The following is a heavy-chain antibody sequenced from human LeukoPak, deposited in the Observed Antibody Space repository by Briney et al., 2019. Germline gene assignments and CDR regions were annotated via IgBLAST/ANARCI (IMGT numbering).Heavy chain of an antibody. V-gene: IGHV4-59*01. Sequence: SETLSLTCTVSGGSISSYYWSWIRQPPGKGLEWIGYIYYSGSTYYNPSLKSRVTISVDTSKNQFSLKLSSVTAADTAVYYCARSPRVRVAAAGTLWFDPWGQGTLVTVSS. J-gene: IGHJ5*02. CDR1: GGSISSYY. CDR2: IYYSGST. CDR3: ARSPRVRVAAAGTLWFDP. D-gene: IGHD6-13*01.